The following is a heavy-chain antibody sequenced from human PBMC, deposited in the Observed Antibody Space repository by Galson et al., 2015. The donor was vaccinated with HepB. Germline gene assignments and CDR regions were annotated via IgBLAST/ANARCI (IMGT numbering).Heavy chain of an antibody. CDR2: ITSSGCFL. Sequence: SLRLSCAASGVTFNIYSMGWVRQAPGKVLEWVSSITSSGCFLYYADSLKGQFTISRDNAQNSLYLQMNSLRAEDTAVYYCARVGITSFLLGTHWYFDLWGRGTLVTVSS. V-gene: IGHV3-21*01. D-gene: IGHD2-2*01. CDR1: GVTFNIYS. J-gene: IGHJ2*01. CDR3: ARVGITSFLLGTHWYFDL.